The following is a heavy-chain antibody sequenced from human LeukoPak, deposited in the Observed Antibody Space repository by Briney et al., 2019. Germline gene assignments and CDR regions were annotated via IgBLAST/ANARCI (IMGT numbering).Heavy chain of an antibody. CDR2: IIPIFGTA. CDR1: GGTFSSYA. Sequence: SVKVSCKASGGTFSSYASSWVRQAPGQGLEWMGGIIPIFGTANYAQKFQGRVTITADESTSTAYMELSSLRSEDTAVYYCARDGRLRNGYDNFYIWGQGTLVTVSS. CDR3: ARDGRLRNGYDNFYI. D-gene: IGHD5-18*01. J-gene: IGHJ4*02. V-gene: IGHV1-69*13.